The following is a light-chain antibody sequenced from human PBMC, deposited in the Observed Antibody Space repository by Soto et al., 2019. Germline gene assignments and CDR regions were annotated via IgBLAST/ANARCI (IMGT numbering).Light chain of an antibody. Sequence: DIQMTQSPSILSSSLGDRVTITFLASQGIGSYLAWYQQKPGKAPRLLIYAASTLQSGVPSRFSGSGSDTEFTLTISSLQSEDFAVYYCQQYHNWPITFGQGTRLEIK. CDR1: QGIGSY. CDR3: QQYHNWPIT. CDR2: AAS. J-gene: IGKJ5*01. V-gene: IGKV1-9*01.